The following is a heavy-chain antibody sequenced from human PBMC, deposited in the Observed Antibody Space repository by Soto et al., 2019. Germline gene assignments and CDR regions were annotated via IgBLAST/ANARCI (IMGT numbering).Heavy chain of an antibody. D-gene: IGHD1-7*01. CDR1: GFTFSSYG. CDR2: ISYDGSNK. V-gene: IGHV3-30*18. J-gene: IGHJ6*02. Sequence: PGGSLRLSCAASGFTFSSYGMHWVRQAPGKGLEWVAVISYDGSNKYHADSVKGRFTISRDNSKNTLYLQMNSLRAEDTAVYYCAKDGNWNYVGYYYYGMDVWGQGTTVTVSS. CDR3: AKDGNWNYVGYYYYGMDV.